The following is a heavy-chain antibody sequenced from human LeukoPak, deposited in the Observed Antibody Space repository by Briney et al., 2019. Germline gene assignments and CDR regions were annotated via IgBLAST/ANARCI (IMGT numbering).Heavy chain of an antibody. D-gene: IGHD4-23*01. V-gene: IGHV3-74*01. CDR2: INSDGSST. J-gene: IGHJ6*03. CDR3: ARARFGGNSGYYIDV. CDR1: GFTFSNYW. Sequence: GGSLRLSCAASGFTFSNYWMHWVRQAPGKGLVWVSRINSDGSSTSYADSVKGRFTISRDNAKNTLYLQMKSLRAEDTAVYYCARARFGGNSGYYIDVWGKGTTVTVSS.